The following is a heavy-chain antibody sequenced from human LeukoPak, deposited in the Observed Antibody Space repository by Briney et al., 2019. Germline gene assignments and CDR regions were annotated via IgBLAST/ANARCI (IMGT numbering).Heavy chain of an antibody. CDR1: GGSISSYY. D-gene: IGHD2-2*01. V-gene: IGHV4-59*12. CDR3: ARSRARYCSSTSCLALDY. J-gene: IGHJ4*02. Sequence: SETLSLTCTVSGGSISSYYWSWIRQPPGKGLEWIGYIYYSGSTNYNPSLKSRVTISVDTSKNQFSLKLSSVTAADTAVYYCARSRARYCSSTSCLALDYWGQGTLVTVSS. CDR2: IYYSGST.